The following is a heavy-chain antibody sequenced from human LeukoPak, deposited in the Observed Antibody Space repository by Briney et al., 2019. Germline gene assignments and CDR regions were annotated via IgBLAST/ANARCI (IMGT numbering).Heavy chain of an antibody. J-gene: IGHJ4*02. CDR2: ITPIVGIP. V-gene: IGHV1-69*04. Sequence: ASVKVSCKASGDTFSRKAFSWVRQAPGQGLELMGRITPIVGIPNYTPTFRGRVTITADTSTSTAYMELSGLRSDDTAVYYCARDGSRSFDYWGQGTLVTVSS. CDR1: GDTFSRKA. CDR3: ARDGSRSFDY.